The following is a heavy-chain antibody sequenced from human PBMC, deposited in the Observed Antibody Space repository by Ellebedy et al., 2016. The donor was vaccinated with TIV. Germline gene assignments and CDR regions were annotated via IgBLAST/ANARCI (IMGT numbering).Heavy chain of an antibody. D-gene: IGHD2-8*01. CDR1: GFSFGGYG. CDR2: VWYDGSKK. V-gene: IGHV3-33*01. J-gene: IGHJ4*02. CDR3: ARDIYETNGCGDY. Sequence: GESLKISCAASGFSFGGYGMHWVRQAPGKGLEWVALVWYDGSKKYYADSVKGRFTISRDNLKNTLYLEMNSLRAEDTAVYFCARDIYETNGCGDYWGQGTLVTVSS.